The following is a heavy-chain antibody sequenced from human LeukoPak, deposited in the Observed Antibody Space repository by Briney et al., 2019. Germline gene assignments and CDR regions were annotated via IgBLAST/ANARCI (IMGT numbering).Heavy chain of an antibody. D-gene: IGHD6-19*01. CDR3: ARDFPYSSGWYDTPGVGYGMDV. V-gene: IGHV3-21*01. CDR1: GFTFSSYS. Sequence: GGSLRLSWAASGFTFSSYSMNWVRQAPGKGLEWVSSISSSSSYLYYADSVKGRFTISRDNAKSSLYLQMNSLRAEDTAVYYCARDFPYSSGWYDTPGVGYGMDVWGQGTTVAVSS. J-gene: IGHJ6*02. CDR2: ISSSSSYL.